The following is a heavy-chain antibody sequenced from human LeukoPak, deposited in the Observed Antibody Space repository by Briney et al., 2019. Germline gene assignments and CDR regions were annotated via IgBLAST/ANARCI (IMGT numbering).Heavy chain of an antibody. CDR3: ASKSSDHGELRFDY. J-gene: IGHJ4*02. CDR1: GDSTNTYF. Sequence: PSETLSLTCTMSGDSTNTYFWSWIRQPPGKGLEWSGYIYYTGTTNYNPSLKSRVTISVDTSKNQFSLRLSSVTAADTAVSYCASKSSDHGELRFDYWGQGTLVTVSS. D-gene: IGHD4-17*01. CDR2: IYYTGTT. V-gene: IGHV4-59*01.